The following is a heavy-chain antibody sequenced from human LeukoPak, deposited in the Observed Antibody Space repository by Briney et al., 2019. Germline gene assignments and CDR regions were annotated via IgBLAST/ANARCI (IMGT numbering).Heavy chain of an antibody. J-gene: IGHJ4*02. CDR2: VLYSGST. CDR3: ARMGPGIYYDFWS. Sequence: SETLSLTCTVSGGSISNTGDYWGWLRQPPGKGLEWIGNVLYSGSTYYNPSLKSRVTISVDTSKNQFSLKLSSVTAADTAVYYCARMGPGIYYDFWSGGQGTLVTVSS. V-gene: IGHV4-39*01. CDR1: GGSISNTGDY. D-gene: IGHD3-3*01.